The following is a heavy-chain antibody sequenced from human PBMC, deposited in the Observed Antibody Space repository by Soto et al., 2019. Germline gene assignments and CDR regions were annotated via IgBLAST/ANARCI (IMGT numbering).Heavy chain of an antibody. CDR2: IYDSGST. CDR3: ARDYYDSSGYYEDDAFDI. V-gene: IGHV4-61*01. J-gene: IGHJ3*02. Sequence: SETLSLTCTVCGGSVSSGSYYWGCIRQPPGKGLEWIGYIYDSGSTNYNPSLKRRVSISVDTTKNQFSLKLGSVTAADTAVYYCARDYYDSSGYYEDDAFDIWGQGTMVTVSS. D-gene: IGHD3-22*01. CDR1: GGSVSSGSYY.